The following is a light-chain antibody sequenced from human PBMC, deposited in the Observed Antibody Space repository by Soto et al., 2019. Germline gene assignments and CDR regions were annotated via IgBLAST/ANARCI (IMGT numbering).Light chain of an antibody. V-gene: IGLV2-23*03. CDR2: EGS. J-gene: IGLJ3*02. CDR3: CSYANSRTFVV. CDR1: SSDIGNFNL. Sequence: QSALTQPASVSGSPGQSISISCTGTSSDIGNFNLVSWYQQHPGKAPKLIIYEGSKRPSGVSNRFSGSESGNTASLTISGLQAEDEADYHCCSYANSRTFVVFGGGTKVTVL.